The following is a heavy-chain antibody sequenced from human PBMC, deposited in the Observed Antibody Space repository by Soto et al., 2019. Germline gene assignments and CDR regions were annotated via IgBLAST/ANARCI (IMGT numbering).Heavy chain of an antibody. V-gene: IGHV3-23*01. CDR2: ISDSGGST. CDR1: GFYFSDFH. Sequence: GGSLRLSRVDSGFYFSDFHMTWVRQAPGKGLEWVSAISDSGGSTYYADSVKGRFTISRDDSKNTLFLQMNSLRAEDTAVYYCAKDFDAALYDYWGQGTLVTSPQ. CDR3: AKDFDAALYDY. J-gene: IGHJ4*02. D-gene: IGHD5-18*01.